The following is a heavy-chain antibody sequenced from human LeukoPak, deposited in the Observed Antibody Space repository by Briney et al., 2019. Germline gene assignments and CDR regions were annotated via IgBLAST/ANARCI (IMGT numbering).Heavy chain of an antibody. D-gene: IGHD4-11*01. J-gene: IGHJ4*02. Sequence: GGSLRLSCAASGFTFSSYAMSWVRQPPGSGLEWVATIKHDGSEKYYGDSVKGRFTISGDNANNSLYLQMNSLRAEDTAVYYCARGLLGAVTTFDYWGQGTLVTVSS. CDR3: ARGLLGAVTTFDY. CDR2: IKHDGSEK. CDR1: GFTFSSYA. V-gene: IGHV3-7*03.